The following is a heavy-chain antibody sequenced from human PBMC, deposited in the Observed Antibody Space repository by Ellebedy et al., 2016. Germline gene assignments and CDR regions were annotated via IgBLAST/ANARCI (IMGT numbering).Heavy chain of an antibody. CDR1: GYSFSHYW. D-gene: IGHD3-22*01. V-gene: IGHV5-51*01. J-gene: IGHJ4*02. CDR2: IYPGDSDT. Sequence: GESLKISCKGSGYSFSHYWIAWVRQMPGKGLEWMGIIYPGDSDTRYRPSFQGQVTISVDKSINTTYLQWSSLKASDTAMYYCAREAYYFDGGTYYRRYHFDSWGQGSLVTVSS. CDR3: AREAYYFDGGTYYRRYHFDS.